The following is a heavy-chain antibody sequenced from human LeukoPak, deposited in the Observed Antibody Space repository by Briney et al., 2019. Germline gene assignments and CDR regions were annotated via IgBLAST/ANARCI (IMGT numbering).Heavy chain of an antibody. CDR2: IYTSGNT. Sequence: SQTLSLTCTVSGGSISSGRYYWSWIRQPAGKGLEWIGRIYTSGNTNYNPSLKSRVIISLDTSKNQFSLKLSSVTAAGTAVYYCATQQGGFDYWGQGTLVTVSS. J-gene: IGHJ4*02. CDR1: GGSISSGRYY. V-gene: IGHV4-61*02. CDR3: ATQQGGFDY. D-gene: IGHD3-16*01.